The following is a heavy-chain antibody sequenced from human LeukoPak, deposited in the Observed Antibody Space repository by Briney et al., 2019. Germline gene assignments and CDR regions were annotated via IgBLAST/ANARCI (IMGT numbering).Heavy chain of an antibody. D-gene: IGHD6-19*01. Sequence: ASVTVSCKASGYTFTGYYMHWVRQAPGQGLEWMGWINPNSGGTNYAQKFQGRVTMTRDTSISTAYMELSRLRSDDTAVYYCAREPLGSGWYGGWFDPWGQGTLVTVSS. J-gene: IGHJ5*02. CDR3: AREPLGSGWYGGWFDP. V-gene: IGHV1-2*02. CDR2: INPNSGGT. CDR1: GYTFTGYY.